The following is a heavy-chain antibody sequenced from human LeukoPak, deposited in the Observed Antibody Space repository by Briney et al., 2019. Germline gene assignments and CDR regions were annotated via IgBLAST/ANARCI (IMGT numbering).Heavy chain of an antibody. CDR2: IYTSGST. V-gene: IGHV4-61*02. CDR1: GGSIKSGSYY. CDR3: AREGDYYDSSPTLDY. J-gene: IGHJ4*02. Sequence: SQTLSLTCTVSGGSIKSGSYYWSWIRQPAGKGLEWIGRIYTSGSTNYNPSLKSRVTMSVDTSKNQFSLKLSSVTAADTAVYYCAREGDYYDSSPTLDYWGQGTLVTVSS. D-gene: IGHD3-22*01.